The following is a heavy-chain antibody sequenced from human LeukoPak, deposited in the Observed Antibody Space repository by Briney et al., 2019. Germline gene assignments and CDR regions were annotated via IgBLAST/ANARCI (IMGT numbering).Heavy chain of an antibody. D-gene: IGHD3-3*01. CDR2: IYISGSN. Sequence: SETLSLTRTVSGGSLSSYYWSWFRQPAGKGLEWIGRIYISGSNKYNPSLKSLVTISVDKSKNQFSLKLSSVTAADTVVYYCAGGRITIFGVVPRHYYYYMDVWGKGTTVTVSS. V-gene: IGHV4-4*07. CDR1: GGSLSSYY. J-gene: IGHJ6*03. CDR3: AGGRITIFGVVPRHYYYYMDV.